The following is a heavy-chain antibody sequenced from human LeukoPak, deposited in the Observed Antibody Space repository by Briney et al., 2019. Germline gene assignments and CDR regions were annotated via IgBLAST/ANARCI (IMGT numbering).Heavy chain of an antibody. J-gene: IGHJ6*03. CDR3: ARVRGCIWGPYCYYYYMDV. CDR1: GYTFTGYY. Sequence: ASVKVSCKASGYTFTGYYMHWVRQAPGQGLEWMGWINPNSGGTNYAQKFQGRVTMTRDTSISTAYMELSRLRSDHTAVYYCARVRGCIWGPYCYYYYMDVWGKGTTVTVSS. V-gene: IGHV1-2*02. CDR2: INPNSGGT. D-gene: IGHD2-21*01.